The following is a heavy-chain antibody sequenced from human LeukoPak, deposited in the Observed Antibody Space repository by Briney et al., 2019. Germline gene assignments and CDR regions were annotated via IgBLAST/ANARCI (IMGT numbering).Heavy chain of an antibody. CDR2: IYYSGST. V-gene: IGHV4-39*07. CDR3: ARDPTSTSYYDSSGYQDY. D-gene: IGHD3-22*01. CDR1: GGSISSSSYY. Sequence: SETLSLTCTVSGGSISSSSYYWGWIRQPPGKGREWIGSIYYSGSTYYNPSLKSRVTISVDTSKNQFSLKLSSETAADTAVYYCARDPTSTSYYDSSGYQDYWGQGTLVTVSS. J-gene: IGHJ4*02.